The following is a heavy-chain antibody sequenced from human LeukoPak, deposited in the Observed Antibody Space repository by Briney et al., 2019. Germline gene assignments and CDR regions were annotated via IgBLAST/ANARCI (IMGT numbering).Heavy chain of an antibody. D-gene: IGHD5-18*01. Sequence: ESLRLSCAASGFTFDDYAMNWVRQVPGRGLEWVSGINWNGRITEYADSVKDRFTISRQNTKNSLYLYMDNLGGEDTALYFCARGSVQLWLRDTYYYMDVWGKGTTVTVSS. CDR2: INWNGRIT. CDR3: ARGSVQLWLRDTYYYMDV. J-gene: IGHJ6*03. V-gene: IGHV3-20*04. CDR1: GFTFDDYA.